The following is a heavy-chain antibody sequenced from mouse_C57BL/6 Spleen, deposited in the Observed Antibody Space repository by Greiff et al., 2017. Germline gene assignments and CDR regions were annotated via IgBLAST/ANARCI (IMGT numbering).Heavy chain of an antibody. V-gene: IGHV1-85*01. CDR2: IYPRDGST. D-gene: IGHD2-4*01. CDR1: GYTFTSYD. J-gene: IGHJ1*03. Sequence: QVQLQQSGPELVKPGASVKLSCKASGYTFTSYDINWVKQRPGQGLEWIGWIYPRDGSTKYNEKFKGKATLTVDKPSSTAYMQLSSLTSEDSAVYYCARKGTLYYDYDYWYFDVWGTGTTVTVSS. CDR3: ARKGTLYYDYDYWYFDV.